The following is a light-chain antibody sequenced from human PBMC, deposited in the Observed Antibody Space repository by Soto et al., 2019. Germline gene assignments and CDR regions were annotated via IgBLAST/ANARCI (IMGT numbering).Light chain of an antibody. V-gene: IGKV1-39*01. CDR1: QTITTH. CDR2: AAS. Sequence: DIQMTQSPSSLSASVGDRVTITCRASQTITTHVNWYQQKPGKAPKLLIYAASSLQSGVPSRFSGSGSGTDFTLTISSLHPEDFATYWCHQTYNIPWTFGQGTKVEIK. J-gene: IGKJ1*01. CDR3: HQTYNIPWT.